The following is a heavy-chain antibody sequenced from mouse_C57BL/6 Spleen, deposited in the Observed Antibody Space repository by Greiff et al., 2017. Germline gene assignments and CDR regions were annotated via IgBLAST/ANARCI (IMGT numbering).Heavy chain of an antibody. J-gene: IGHJ4*01. CDR2: IYPGGGYT. CDR1: GYTFTNYW. Sequence: VQLQQSGAELVRPGTSVKMSCKASGYTFTNYWIGWAKQRPGHGLEWIGDIYPGGGYTNYNEKFKGKATLTADKSSSTAYMQFSSLTSEDSAIYYCARGGYYGKPHYYAMDYWGQGTSGTVSS. D-gene: IGHD2-1*01. V-gene: IGHV1-63*01. CDR3: ARGGYYGKPHYYAMDY.